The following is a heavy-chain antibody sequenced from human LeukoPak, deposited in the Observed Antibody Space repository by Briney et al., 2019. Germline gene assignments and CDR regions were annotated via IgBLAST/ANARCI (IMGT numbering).Heavy chain of an antibody. J-gene: IGHJ4*02. D-gene: IGHD3-22*01. CDR2: IYPGDSDT. V-gene: IGHV5-51*01. CDR1: GYSFTSYW. CDR3: ARGEYYYDSSGYWQFDY. Sequence: GESLKISCKGSGYSFTSYWIGWVRQMPGKGLEWMGIIYPGDSDTRYSPSFQGKVTISADKSISTAYLQWSSLKASDTAMYYCARGEYYYDSSGYWQFDYWGQGTLVTVSS.